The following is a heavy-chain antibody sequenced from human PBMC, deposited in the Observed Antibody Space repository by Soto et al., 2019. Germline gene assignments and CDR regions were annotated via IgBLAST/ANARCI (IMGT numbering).Heavy chain of an antibody. CDR1: GGTFSRYS. CDR2: IIPIFGIA. D-gene: IGHD2-2*01. CDR3: AREDRDRETGLVPAAIDGMDV. J-gene: IGHJ6*04. V-gene: IGHV1-69*08. Sequence: QVQLVQSGAEVKKPGSSVKVSCKAAGGTFSRYSITWVRQAPGHGLEWIGRIIPIFGIASYAQKFQGRVTITADESTSTAYIELSSRRSDDTAVYYCAREDRDRETGLVPAAIDGMDVWGKGTTVTVSS.